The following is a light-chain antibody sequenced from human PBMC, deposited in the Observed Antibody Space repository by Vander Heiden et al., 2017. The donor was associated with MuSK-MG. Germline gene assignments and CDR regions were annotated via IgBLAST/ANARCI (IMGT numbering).Light chain of an antibody. V-gene: IGKV3-11*01. CDR2: DAS. J-gene: IGKJ2*01. CDR1: QSVSSY. Sequence: IVLTQSPATLSLSPGARATLSCRASQSVSSYLAWYQQQPGQSPRLHIYDASDSATGIRARFSGSGSGSDFTLSSISLEPEDFAVYYCQQRSNWPITFGQGTKVEIK. CDR3: QQRSNWPIT.